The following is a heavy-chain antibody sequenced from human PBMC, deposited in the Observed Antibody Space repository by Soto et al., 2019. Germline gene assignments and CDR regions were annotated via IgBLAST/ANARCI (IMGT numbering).Heavy chain of an antibody. CDR3: VRQGIGNLHGLVDV. D-gene: IGHD1-1*01. CDR1: SGPSSSHN. Sequence: QVHLQQSGPGLVKPSETLSLTCTVSSGPSSSHNWGWIRQSPGRGLEWIGYVYNTGGTSYNPSLKSRVTISADTSANHISLTLSSVTAAYTAIYYCVRQGIGNLHGLVDVWGQGTTVSVSS. CDR2: VYNTGGT. J-gene: IGHJ6*02. V-gene: IGHV4-59*08.